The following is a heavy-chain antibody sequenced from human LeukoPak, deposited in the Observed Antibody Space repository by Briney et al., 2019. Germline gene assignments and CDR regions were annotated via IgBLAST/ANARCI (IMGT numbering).Heavy chain of an antibody. CDR3: ARALYYHDSSGVDFDY. CDR1: GYTFTGYY. V-gene: IGHV1-46*01. D-gene: IGHD3-22*01. Sequence: GASVKVSCKASGYTFTGYYMHWVRQAPGQGLEWMGIINPSGGSTSYAQKFQGRVTMTRDMSTSTVYMELSSLRSEDTAVYYCARALYYHDSSGVDFDYWGQGTLVTVSS. J-gene: IGHJ4*02. CDR2: INPSGGST.